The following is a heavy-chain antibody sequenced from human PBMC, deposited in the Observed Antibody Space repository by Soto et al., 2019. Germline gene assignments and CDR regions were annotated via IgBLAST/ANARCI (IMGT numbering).Heavy chain of an antibody. CDR2: IYPDDADT. Sequence: GKSLKICCTGSGYSFSTYWIAWVRQMPGKGLEWMGIIYPDDADTRYSPSFQGQVTISADTSTKTAYLQWSSLKASDTAINCWAILPHLLGWGALTPGFYNLNDWGPVPLFPVSS. J-gene: IGHJ4*02. CDR3: AILPHLLGWGALTPGFYNLND. D-gene: IGHD1-1*01. V-gene: IGHV5-51*01. CDR1: GYSFSTYW.